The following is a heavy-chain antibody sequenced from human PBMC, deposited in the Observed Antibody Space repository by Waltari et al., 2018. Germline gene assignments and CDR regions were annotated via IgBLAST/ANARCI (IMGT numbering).Heavy chain of an antibody. CDR3: AKAPLPWSNHLDWFDA. Sequence: EVQLLESGGQLVQTGGSLRLSCAASGFSFSTYAMKWVRQAPGKGLEWISVISTTGETTYYADSVKGRFIMSRDNSKNMVFLQMNVLGAEDTAIYYCAKAPLPWSNHLDWFDAWGQGTLVTISS. V-gene: IGHV3-23*01. CDR1: GFSFSTYA. CDR2: ISTTGETT. J-gene: IGHJ5*02.